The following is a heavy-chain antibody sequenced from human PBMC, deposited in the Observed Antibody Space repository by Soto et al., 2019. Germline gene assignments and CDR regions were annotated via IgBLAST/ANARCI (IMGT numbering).Heavy chain of an antibody. V-gene: IGHV4-39*01. CDR2: IYYSGST. Sequence: SETLSLTCTVSGGSISSSSYYWGWIRQPPGKGLEWIGSIYYSGSTYYNPSLKSRVTISVDTSKNQFSLKLSSVTAADTAVYYCASFWGRMIKFGGVIVLFDPWGQGTLVTVTS. D-gene: IGHD3-16*02. CDR3: ASFWGRMIKFGGVIVLFDP. J-gene: IGHJ5*02. CDR1: GGSISSSSYY.